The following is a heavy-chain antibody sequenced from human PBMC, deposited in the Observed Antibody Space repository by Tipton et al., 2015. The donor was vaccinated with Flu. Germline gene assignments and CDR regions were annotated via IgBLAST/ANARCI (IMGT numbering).Heavy chain of an antibody. CDR3: ARGRGPYYYCGMDV. CDR2: INHSGST. Sequence: TLSLTCAVYGGSFSGYYWSWIRQPPGKGLEWIGEINHSGSTNYNPSLKSRVTISVDTSKNQFSLKLSSVTAADTAVYYCARGRGPYYYCGMDVWGQGTTVAVAS. V-gene: IGHV4-34*01. J-gene: IGHJ6*02. CDR1: GGSFSGYY.